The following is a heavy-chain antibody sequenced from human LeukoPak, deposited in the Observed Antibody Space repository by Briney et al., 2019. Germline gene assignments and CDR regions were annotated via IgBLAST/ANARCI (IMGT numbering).Heavy chain of an antibody. J-gene: IGHJ4*02. CDR3: ATAYYYDSSGYYDPLDY. CDR1: GYTLTSYY. D-gene: IGHD3-22*01. CDR2: INPSGGST. Sequence: ASVKVSCKASGYTLTSYYMHWVRQAPGRGLEWMGIINPSGGSTSYAQKFQGRVTMTRDTSTSTVYMELSSLRSEDTAVYYCATAYYYDSSGYYDPLDYWGQGTLVTVSS. V-gene: IGHV1-46*01.